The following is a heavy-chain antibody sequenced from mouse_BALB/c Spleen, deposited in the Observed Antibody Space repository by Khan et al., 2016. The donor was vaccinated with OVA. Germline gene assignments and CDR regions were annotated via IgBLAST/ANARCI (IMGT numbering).Heavy chain of an antibody. Sequence: EVELVESGGGLVQPGGSLTLSCPTSGFTFSDYYMYWVRQTPEKRLEWVAYISNPGSTTYYPDTVRGRFTISRDNAKNTLYLQMSRLKSEDTAMYYCAREGDDGGLAYWGQGTLVTVSA. J-gene: IGHJ3*01. V-gene: IGHV5-12*02. CDR1: GFTFSDYY. CDR3: AREGDDGGLAY. D-gene: IGHD2-3*01. CDR2: ISNPGSTT.